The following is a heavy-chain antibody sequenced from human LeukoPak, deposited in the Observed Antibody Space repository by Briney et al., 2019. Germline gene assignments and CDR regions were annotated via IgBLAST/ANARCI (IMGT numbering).Heavy chain of an antibody. D-gene: IGHD5-18*01. CDR3: ARLAGTDMIGYFQD. J-gene: IGHJ1*01. CDR2: IIPIFGTA. CDR1: GGTFSSYA. Sequence: GASVKVSCKASGGTFSSYAISWVRQAPGQGLEWMGGIIPIFGTANYAQKFQGRVTITTDESTSTAYMELSSLRSDDTAVYYCARLAGTDMIGYFQDWGQGTLVTVSS. V-gene: IGHV1-69*05.